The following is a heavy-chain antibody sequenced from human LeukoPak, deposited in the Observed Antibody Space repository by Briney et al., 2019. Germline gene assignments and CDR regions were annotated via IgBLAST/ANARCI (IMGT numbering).Heavy chain of an antibody. V-gene: IGHV3-7*01. J-gene: IGHJ1*01. Sequence: GGSLRLSCAASGFIFSSSWMTWVRQAPGKGLEWVANTNQDGSEKYYLDSVRGRFTISRDNAKNSLYLQMNSLGGEDTAVYYCARELVVGPAEYFQHWGQGTLVTVSA. D-gene: IGHD2-8*02. CDR2: TNQDGSEK. CDR1: GFIFSSSW. CDR3: ARELVVGPAEYFQH.